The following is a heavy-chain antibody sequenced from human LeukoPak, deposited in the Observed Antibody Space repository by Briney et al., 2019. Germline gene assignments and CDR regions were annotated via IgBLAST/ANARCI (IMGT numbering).Heavy chain of an antibody. V-gene: IGHV3-48*04. CDR1: GFTFSDYA. CDR3: ARMNYVSSGWGAPFDY. Sequence: GGSLRLSCAASGFTFSDYAMNWVRQAPGKGLEWVSYIRSGGTNTDYTGSVKGRFTISRDNVKNSLYLQMNSLRAEDTAVYYCARMNYVSSGWGAPFDYWGQGTLVTVSS. J-gene: IGHJ4*02. CDR2: IRSGGTNT. D-gene: IGHD1-7*01.